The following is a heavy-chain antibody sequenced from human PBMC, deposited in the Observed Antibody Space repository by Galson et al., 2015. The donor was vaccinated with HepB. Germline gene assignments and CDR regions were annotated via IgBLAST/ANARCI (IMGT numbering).Heavy chain of an antibody. CDR2: ISYDGSNK. D-gene: IGHD6-6*01. V-gene: IGHV3-30*18. CDR1: GFTFSSYG. J-gene: IGHJ3*02. Sequence: SLRLSCAASGFTFSSYGMHWVRQAPGKGLEWAAVISYDGSNKYYADSVKGRFTISRDNSKNTLYLQMNSLRAEDTAVYYCAKDLGIAALPYMGNALDIWGQGTMVTVSS. CDR3: AKDLGIAALPYMGNALDI.